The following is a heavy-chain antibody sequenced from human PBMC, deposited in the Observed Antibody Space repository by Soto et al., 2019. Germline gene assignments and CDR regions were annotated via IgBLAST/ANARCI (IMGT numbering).Heavy chain of an antibody. D-gene: IGHD6-6*01. Sequence: SETLSLTCTVSGGSISGHYWTWIRQYPGKGLEWIGCIHDSGTTYYNPSLESRLTISLDTSKKQSSLKLSSVTAADTAVYYCARGFGSSFWFGPWGQGTLVTVSS. J-gene: IGHJ5*02. CDR2: IHDSGTT. CDR3: ARGFGSSFWFGP. V-gene: IGHV4-31*03. CDR1: GGSISGHY.